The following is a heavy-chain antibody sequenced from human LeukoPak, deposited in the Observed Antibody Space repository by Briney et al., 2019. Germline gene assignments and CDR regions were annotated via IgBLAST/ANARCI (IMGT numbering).Heavy chain of an antibody. V-gene: IGHV3-11*05. D-gene: IGHD3-10*01. CDR1: GFTFSDYY. CDR2: ISSGSSYT. J-gene: IGHJ4*01. CDR3: ARGGYYNSGSTDY. Sequence: TGGSLRLSCVGSGFTFSDYYMSWIRRAPGKGLEWVSYISSGSSYTNYADSVKGRFSISRDNAKNSLYLQMNSLRAEDTAVYYCARGGYYNSGSTDYWGHGTLVTVSS.